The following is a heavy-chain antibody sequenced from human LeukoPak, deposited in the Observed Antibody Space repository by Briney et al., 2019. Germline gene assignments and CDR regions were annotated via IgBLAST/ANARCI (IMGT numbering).Heavy chain of an antibody. V-gene: IGHV4-38-2*02. D-gene: IGHD6-13*01. CDR2: IYHSGST. CDR3: ARVPLEYAADGFDP. CDR1: GYSISSGYY. J-gene: IGHJ5*02. Sequence: PSETLSLTCTVSGYSISSGYYWGWIRQPPGKGLEWIGSIYHSGSTYYNPSLKSRVTISVDTSKNQFSLKLSSVTAADTAVYYCARVPLEYAADGFDPWGQGTLVTVSS.